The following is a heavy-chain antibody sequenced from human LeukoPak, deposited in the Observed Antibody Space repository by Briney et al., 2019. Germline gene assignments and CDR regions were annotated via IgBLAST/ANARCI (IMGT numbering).Heavy chain of an antibody. J-gene: IGHJ5*02. D-gene: IGHD3-22*01. CDR3: ARPYYYDSRIDP. V-gene: IGHV4-30-4*01. CDR1: GGSISSSDYY. CDR2: MYYSGST. Sequence: SETLSLTCTVSGGSISSSDYYWSWIRQPPGKGLEWIAYMYYSGSTYHNPSLKSRVTMSADTSKNQLSLKLSSVTAADTAVYYCARPYYYDSRIDPWGQGILVTVSS.